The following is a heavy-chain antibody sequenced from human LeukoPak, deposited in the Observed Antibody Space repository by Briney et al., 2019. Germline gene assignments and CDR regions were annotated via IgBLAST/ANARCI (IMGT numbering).Heavy chain of an antibody. Sequence: GESLRLSCAASGSTFSGYELNWVRQAPGKGLEWVSYISSSGTTIYYADSVKGRFTISRDNAKNSLYLQMNSLRAEDTAVYYCARGKEYSSSWFGFVRSNWFDPWGQGTLVTVSS. D-gene: IGHD6-13*01. V-gene: IGHV3-48*03. CDR1: GSTFSGYE. CDR2: ISSSGTTI. J-gene: IGHJ5*02. CDR3: ARGKEYSSSWFGFVRSNWFDP.